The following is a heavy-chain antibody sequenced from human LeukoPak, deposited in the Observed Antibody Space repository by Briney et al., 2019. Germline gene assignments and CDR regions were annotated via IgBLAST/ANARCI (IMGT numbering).Heavy chain of an antibody. D-gene: IGHD1-26*01. CDR3: ARDGTRSVIVGAEDGFDY. V-gene: IGHV1-69*06. Sequence: SVKVSCKASGGTFSSYAISWVRQAPGQGLEWMGGIIPIFGTANYAQKFQGRVTITADKSTSTAYMELSSLRSEDTAVYYCARDGTRSVIVGAEDGFDYWGQGTLVTVSS. CDR2: IIPIFGTA. J-gene: IGHJ4*02. CDR1: GGTFSSYA.